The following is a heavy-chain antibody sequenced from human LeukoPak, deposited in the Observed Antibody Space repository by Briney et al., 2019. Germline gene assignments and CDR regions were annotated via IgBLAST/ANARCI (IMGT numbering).Heavy chain of an antibody. CDR1: GYTFTGYY. J-gene: IGHJ6*03. CDR3: ARDEDSSGWSHYYYYYMDV. CDR2: INPNSGGT. Sequence: GASVTVSCKASGYTFTGYYMHWVRQAPGQGLEWMGRINPNSGGTNYAQKFQGRVTMTRDTSISTAYMELSRLRYDDTAVYYCARDEDSSGWSHYYYYYMDVWGKGTTVTVSS. D-gene: IGHD6-19*01. V-gene: IGHV1-2*06.